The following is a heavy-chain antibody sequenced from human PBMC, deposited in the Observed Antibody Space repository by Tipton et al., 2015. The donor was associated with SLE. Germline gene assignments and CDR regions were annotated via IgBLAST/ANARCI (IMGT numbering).Heavy chain of an antibody. CDR2: IYHSGST. J-gene: IGHJ3*02. Sequence: TLSLTCAVSGYSISSGYYWGWIRQPPGKGLEWIGSIYHSGSTYYNPSLKSRVTISVDTSKNQFSLKLSFVTAADTAVYYCARHHSSSWLDAFDIWGQGTMVTVSS. V-gene: IGHV4-38-2*01. D-gene: IGHD6-13*01. CDR3: ARHHSSSWLDAFDI. CDR1: GYSISSGYY.